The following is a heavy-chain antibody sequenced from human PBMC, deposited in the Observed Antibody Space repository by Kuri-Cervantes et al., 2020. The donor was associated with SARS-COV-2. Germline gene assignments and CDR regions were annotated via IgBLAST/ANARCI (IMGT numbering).Heavy chain of an antibody. J-gene: IGHJ4*02. Sequence: GESLKISCAASGFTFSSYGMHWVRQAPGKGLEWVAVISYDGSNKYYADSVKGRSTISRDNSKNTLYLQMNSLRAEDTAIYYCAKLFGVVVAGTLDYWGQGALVTVSS. CDR2: ISYDGSNK. V-gene: IGHV3-30*18. CDR1: GFTFSSYG. D-gene: IGHD2-15*01. CDR3: AKLFGVVVAGTLDY.